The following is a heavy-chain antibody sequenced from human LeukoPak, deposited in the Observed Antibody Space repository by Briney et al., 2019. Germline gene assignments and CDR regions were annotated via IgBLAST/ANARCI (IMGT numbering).Heavy chain of an antibody. Sequence: SHTLSLTYAISGDSVSINSATWNWIRQSPSRGLEWLGRTYYRSKRYNDYAVSVKSRITINPDTSKNQFSLQLGSVTPEDTAVYYCARQNNTYHHYNLGWFDPWGQGTLVTVSS. J-gene: IGHJ5*02. CDR2: TYYRSKRYN. CDR1: GDSVSINSAT. CDR3: ARQNNTYHHYNLGWFDP. V-gene: IGHV6-1*01. D-gene: IGHD5-24*01.